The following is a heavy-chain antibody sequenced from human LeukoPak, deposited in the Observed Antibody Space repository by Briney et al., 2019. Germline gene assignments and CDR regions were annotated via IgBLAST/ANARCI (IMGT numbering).Heavy chain of an antibody. CDR3: ARHLSGVTGYTYGRGIDY. Sequence: PSETLSLTCTVSGYSISNGYYWGWIRQPPGKGLEWVANIKKDGSEKYYVDSVKGRFTISRDNAKTSLYLQMISLRAEDTAVYYCARHLSGVTGYTYGRGIDYWGQGTLVTVSS. CDR1: GYSISNGYY. V-gene: IGHV3-7*01. CDR2: IKKDGSEK. J-gene: IGHJ4*02. D-gene: IGHD5-18*01.